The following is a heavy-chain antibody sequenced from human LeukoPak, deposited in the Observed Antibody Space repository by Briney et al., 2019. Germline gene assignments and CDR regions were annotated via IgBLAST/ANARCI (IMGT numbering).Heavy chain of an antibody. Sequence: PSQTLSLTCTVSGGSISSGGYYWSWIRQPPGKGLEGIGYIYHSGSTYYNPSLKSRVTISVDRSKNQFSLKLSSVTAADTAVYYCARLAITMVRGVRGPVPYLIDYWGQGTLVTVSS. CDR1: GGSISSGGYY. CDR2: IYHSGST. J-gene: IGHJ4*02. V-gene: IGHV4-30-2*01. CDR3: ARLAITMVRGVRGPVPYLIDY. D-gene: IGHD3-10*01.